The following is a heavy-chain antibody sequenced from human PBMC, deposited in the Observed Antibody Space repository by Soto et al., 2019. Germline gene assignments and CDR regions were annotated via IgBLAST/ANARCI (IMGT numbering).Heavy chain of an antibody. D-gene: IGHD3-16*01. V-gene: IGHV3-33*01. CDR2: IWHDASKK. Sequence: QVQLVESGGGVVQPGGSLRLSCAATGFNFSTYGMHWVRQAPGKGLDWVAIIWHDASKKFYADFVKGRFTITRDNSKNTQYLQMNSLRAEDTAVYFCARGPYYGMDVWGQGTTVTVSS. CDR3: ARGPYYGMDV. J-gene: IGHJ6*02. CDR1: GFNFSTYG.